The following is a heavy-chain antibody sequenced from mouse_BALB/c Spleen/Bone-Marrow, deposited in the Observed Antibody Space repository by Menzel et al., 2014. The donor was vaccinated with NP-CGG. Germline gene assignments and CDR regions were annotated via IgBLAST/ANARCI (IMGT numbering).Heavy chain of an antibody. J-gene: IGHJ2*01. CDR1: GFSLSRYN. Sequence: VQVVESGPGLVAPSQSLSITCTVSGFSLSRYNVHWVRQPPGKGLEWLGMIWNGGSTDYNSALKSRLSISKDNSESQVFLKMNSLQTDDTAMYYCARNYYGIPYYFDYWGQGTTLTVSS. V-gene: IGHV2-6-4*01. CDR2: IWNGGST. D-gene: IGHD1-1*01. CDR3: ARNYYGIPYYFDY.